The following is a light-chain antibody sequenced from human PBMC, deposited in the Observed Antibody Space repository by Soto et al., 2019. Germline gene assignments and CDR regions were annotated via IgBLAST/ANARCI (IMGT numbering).Light chain of an antibody. Sequence: QSALTQPASVSGSPGQSITISCTGTSSDVGGYNYVSWYQQHPGKAPKLLIYGVNNRPSGVSNRFSGSKSGNTASLTISGLQAEDEADYYYSSYTRSSTVIFGGGTKLTVL. J-gene: IGLJ2*01. CDR2: GVN. V-gene: IGLV2-14*01. CDR1: SSDVGGYNY. CDR3: SSYTRSSTVI.